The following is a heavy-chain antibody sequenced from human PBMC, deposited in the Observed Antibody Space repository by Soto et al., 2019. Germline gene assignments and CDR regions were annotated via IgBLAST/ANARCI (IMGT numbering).Heavy chain of an antibody. CDR2: INAGNGNT. CDR3: ARVGIFSIFGVVTLGAFAL. J-gene: IGHJ3*01. D-gene: IGHD3-3*01. Sequence: ASVKVSCKASGYTFTSYAMHWVRQAPGQRLEWMGWINAGNGNTKYSQKFQGRVTITRDTSASTAYMELSSLRSEDTAVYYCARVGIFSIFGVVTLGAFALSGQGTMLTV. V-gene: IGHV1-3*01. CDR1: GYTFTSYA.